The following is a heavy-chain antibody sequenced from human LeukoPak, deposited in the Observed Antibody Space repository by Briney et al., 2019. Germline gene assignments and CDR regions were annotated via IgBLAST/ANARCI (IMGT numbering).Heavy chain of an antibody. CDR2: IKNVASEK. J-gene: IGHJ4*02. CDR3: AIDLPGISSPGSSPCYY. Sequence: PGGSLRLACAAAGFTVSSYGVSWVRQERGKGREWGVNIKNVASEKYYVDSVTPPFTISRYHAKHSLYLQLNSLTAEDTAVYYCAIDLPGISSPGSSPCYYCGQGTLVSVSS. V-gene: IGHV3-7*01. D-gene: IGHD6-13*01. CDR1: GFTVSSYG.